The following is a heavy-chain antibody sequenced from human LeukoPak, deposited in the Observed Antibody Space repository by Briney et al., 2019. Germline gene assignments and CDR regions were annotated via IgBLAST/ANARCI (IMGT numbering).Heavy chain of an antibody. Sequence: ASVNVSCKASGYTFTSYGISWVRQAPGQGLEWMGGISAYNGNTNYAQKLQGRVTMTTDTSTSTAYMELRSLRSDDTAVYYCARDRSWYCSSTSCYDHMDYWGQGTLVTVSS. J-gene: IGHJ4*02. CDR1: GYTFTSYG. CDR2: ISAYNGNT. CDR3: ARDRSWYCSSTSCYDHMDY. D-gene: IGHD2-2*01. V-gene: IGHV1-18*01.